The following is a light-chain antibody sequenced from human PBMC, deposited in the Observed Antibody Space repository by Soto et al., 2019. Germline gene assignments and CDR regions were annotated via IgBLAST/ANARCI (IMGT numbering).Light chain of an antibody. V-gene: IGLV1-51*01. Sequence: QSVLTQPPSVSAAPGETVTISCSGSSSNIGNNYVSWYQQLPGTAPKLLIYDSSKRRSGIPDRFSGSNSGTSATLGITGLQTGDEADYYCGTWDYSLTSWVFGGGTKVTVL. CDR3: GTWDYSLTSWV. CDR2: DSS. CDR1: SSNIGNNY. J-gene: IGLJ3*02.